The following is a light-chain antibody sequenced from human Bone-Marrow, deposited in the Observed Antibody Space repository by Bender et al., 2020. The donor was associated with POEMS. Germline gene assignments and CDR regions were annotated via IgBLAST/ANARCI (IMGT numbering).Light chain of an antibody. Sequence: QSALTQPASVSGSPGHSITISCTGTSSDVGRYNYVSWYQQHPGKVPKLIIYEVTNRPSGISNRFSGSKSGNTASLTISGLQAEDEADYYCCSYTTNKIYVFGTGTKVTVL. J-gene: IGLJ1*01. CDR2: EVT. CDR1: SSDVGRYNY. CDR3: CSYTTNKIYV. V-gene: IGLV2-14*01.